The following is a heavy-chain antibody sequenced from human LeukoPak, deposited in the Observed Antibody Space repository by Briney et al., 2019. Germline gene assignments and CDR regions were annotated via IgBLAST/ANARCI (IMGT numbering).Heavy chain of an antibody. CDR2: INSDGSST. V-gene: IGHV3-74*01. Sequence: PGGSLRLSCAASGFTFSSYWMHWVRQAPGKGLVWVSRINSDGSSTSYADSVKGRFTISRDNSKNTLYLQMNSLRAEDTAVYYCAKMGIAAAGRDEYFQHWGQGTLVTVSS. J-gene: IGHJ1*01. D-gene: IGHD6-13*01. CDR3: AKMGIAAAGRDEYFQH. CDR1: GFTFSSYW.